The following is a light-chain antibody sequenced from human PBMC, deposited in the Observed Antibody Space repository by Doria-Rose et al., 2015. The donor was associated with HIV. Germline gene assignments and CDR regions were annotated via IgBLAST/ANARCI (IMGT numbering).Light chain of an antibody. V-gene: IGKV3-20*01. Sequence: ETVLTQSPGTLSLSPGERATLSCRASQSVSSSYLAWYQQKPGQAPRLLIYGASRRATGIPDRFSGSGSATDFILTISRLEPEDFAVYYCQQYGTSPWTFGQGTKVEIE. CDR3: QQYGTSPWT. CDR1: QSVSSSY. CDR2: GAS. J-gene: IGKJ1*01.